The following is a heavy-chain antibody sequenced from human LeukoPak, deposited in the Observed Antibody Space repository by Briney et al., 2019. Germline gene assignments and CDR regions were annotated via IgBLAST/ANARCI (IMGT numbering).Heavy chain of an antibody. V-gene: IGHV1-18*01. CDR3: ARDTIGYCSSTSCHKLDY. CDR1: GYTFTSYG. D-gene: IGHD2-2*02. J-gene: IGHJ4*02. Sequence: ASVKVSCKASGYTFTSYGISWVRQAPGQGLEWMGWISAYNGNTNYAQKLQGRVTMTTDTSTSTAYMELRSLRSDDTAVYYCARDTIGYCSSTSCHKLDYWGQGTLVTVSS. CDR2: ISAYNGNT.